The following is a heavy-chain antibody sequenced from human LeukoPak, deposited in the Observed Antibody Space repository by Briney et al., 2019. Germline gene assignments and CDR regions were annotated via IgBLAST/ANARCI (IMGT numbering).Heavy chain of an antibody. Sequence: SETLSLTCTVSGGSISSYYWNWIRQPPGKGLEWIGYIYCSGSTNYNPSLKSRVTMSVDTSKNQFSLKLSSVTAADTAVYYCARDRYSSSWRSYYFDYWGQGTLVTVSS. J-gene: IGHJ4*02. CDR3: ARDRYSSSWRSYYFDY. CDR1: GGSISSYY. V-gene: IGHV4-59*12. CDR2: IYCSGST. D-gene: IGHD6-13*01.